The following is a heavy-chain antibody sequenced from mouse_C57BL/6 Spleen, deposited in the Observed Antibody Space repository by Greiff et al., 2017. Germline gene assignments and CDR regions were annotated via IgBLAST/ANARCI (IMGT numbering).Heavy chain of an antibody. V-gene: IGHV1-39*01. CDR3: ARWGYGSSYRYFDV. D-gene: IGHD1-1*01. CDR1: GYSFTDYN. CDR2: INPNYGTT. Sequence: EVQLQQSGPELVKPGASVKISCKASGYSFTDYNMNWVKQSNGKSLEWIGVINPNYGTTSYNQKFKGKATLTVDQSSSTAYMQLNSLTSEDSVVYYCARWGYGSSYRYFDVWGTGTTVTVSS. J-gene: IGHJ1*03.